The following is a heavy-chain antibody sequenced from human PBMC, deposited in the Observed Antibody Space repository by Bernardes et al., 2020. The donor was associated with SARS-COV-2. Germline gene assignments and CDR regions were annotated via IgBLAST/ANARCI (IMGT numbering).Heavy chain of an antibody. CDR2: ISGSGGST. V-gene: IGHV3-23*01. CDR3: AKCVQGSYAMDV. J-gene: IGHJ6*02. CDR1: GFTFSRNA. D-gene: IGHD1-1*01. Sequence: GGSLRLSCAASGFTFSRNAMTWVRQGPGKGLEWLSGISGSGGSTYYADSVKGRFTISRNNSKDTLYLEMNSLKAEDTAIYYCAKCVQGSYAMDVWGQGTTVTVS.